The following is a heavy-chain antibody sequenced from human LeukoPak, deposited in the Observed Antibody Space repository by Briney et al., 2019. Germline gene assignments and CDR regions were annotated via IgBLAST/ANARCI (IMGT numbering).Heavy chain of an antibody. CDR3: ARDASSHYYFYMDV. J-gene: IGHJ6*03. V-gene: IGHV1-2*02. Sequence: GASVKVSCKASGYTFTGYNMHWVRQAPGQGLEWMGWINPNSGVTNYAQKFQGTVNMTRDTSISTAYMELSRLRSDDTAVYYCARDASSHYYFYMDVGGKGTTVTVSS. CDR2: INPNSGVT. CDR1: GYTFTGYN.